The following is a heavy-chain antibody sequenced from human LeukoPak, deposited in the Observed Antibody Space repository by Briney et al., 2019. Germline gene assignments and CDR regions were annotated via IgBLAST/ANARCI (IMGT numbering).Heavy chain of an antibody. CDR3: ARVGKNDYGDYYYFDY. D-gene: IGHD4-17*01. CDR1: GFTFATYT. V-gene: IGHV3-21*01. J-gene: IGHJ4*02. CDR2: ISGSSTYI. Sequence: GGSLRLSCAASGFTFATYTMDWVRQAPGKGLEWVSSISGSSTYIYSADSVRGRFTISRDNAKNSLYLQMNSLRAEDTAVYFYARVGKNDYGDYYYFDYWGQGTLVTVSS.